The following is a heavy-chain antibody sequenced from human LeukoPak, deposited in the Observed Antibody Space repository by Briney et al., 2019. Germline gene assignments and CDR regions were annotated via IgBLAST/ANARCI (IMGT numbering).Heavy chain of an antibody. V-gene: IGHV4-4*09. CDR1: GGSISSYY. D-gene: IGHD2-15*01. CDR3: ARHYCSGGSCYYFDY. CDR2: IYTSGST. Sequence: SETLSLTCTVSGGSISSYYWSRIRQPPGKGLEWIGYIYTSGSTNYNPSLKSRVTISVDTSKNQFSLKLSSVTAADTVVYYCARHYCSGGSCYYFDYWGQGTLVTVSS. J-gene: IGHJ4*02.